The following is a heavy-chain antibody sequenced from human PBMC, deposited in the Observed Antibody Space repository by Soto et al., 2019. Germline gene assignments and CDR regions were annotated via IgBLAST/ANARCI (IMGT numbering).Heavy chain of an antibody. J-gene: IGHJ6*02. CDR1: GGTFSSCA. V-gene: IGHV1-69*13. CDR2: IIPIFGTA. D-gene: IGHD2-2*01. CDR3: ASRRDIVVVPAANPTLYYYYYGMDV. Sequence: GASVKVSCKASGGTFSSCAISWVRQAPGQGLEWMGGIIPIFGTANYAQKFQGRVTITADESTSTAYMELSSLRSEDTAVYYCASRRDIVVVPAANPTLYYYYYGMDVWGQGTTVTVSS.